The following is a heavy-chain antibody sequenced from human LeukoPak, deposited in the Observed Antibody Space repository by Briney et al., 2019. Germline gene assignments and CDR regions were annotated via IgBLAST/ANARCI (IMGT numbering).Heavy chain of an antibody. D-gene: IGHD1-26*01. CDR1: GFTFSSYS. J-gene: IGHJ4*02. Sequence: GGSLRLSCAASGFTFSSYSMNWVRQAPGKGLEWVSYISSSSSTIYYADSVKGRFTISRDNAKNSLYLQMNSLRAEDTAVYFCARDSGSYVRWGQGTLVTVSS. V-gene: IGHV3-48*04. CDR2: ISSSSSTI. CDR3: ARDSGSYVR.